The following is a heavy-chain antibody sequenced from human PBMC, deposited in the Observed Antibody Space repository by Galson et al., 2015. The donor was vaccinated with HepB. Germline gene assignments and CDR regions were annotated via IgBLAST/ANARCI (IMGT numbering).Heavy chain of an antibody. CDR3: ARGPSRGIAAAGFTGYYGMDV. CDR2: IKQDGSEK. D-gene: IGHD6-13*01. CDR1: GFTFSSYW. V-gene: IGHV3-7*04. J-gene: IGHJ6*02. Sequence: SLRLSCAASGFTFSSYWMSWVRQAPGKGLEWVANIKQDGSEKYYVDSVKGRFTISRDNAKNSLYLQMNSLRAEDTAVYYCARGPSRGIAAAGFTGYYGMDVWGQGTTVTVSS.